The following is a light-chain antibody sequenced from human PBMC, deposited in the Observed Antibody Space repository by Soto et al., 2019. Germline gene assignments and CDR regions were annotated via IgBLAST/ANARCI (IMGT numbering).Light chain of an antibody. CDR3: QQYDKLAPT. CDR2: YAS. J-gene: IGKJ4*01. CDR1: QDIGHY. V-gene: IGKV1-33*01. Sequence: DIQMTQSPSSLSASVGDRVTITCQASQDIGHYINWYQQKPGRPPDLLIYYASTWETGVPSRFSGSGSGTDFSFTISRLQPEDIATYYCQQYDKLAPTFGGGTKVEIK.